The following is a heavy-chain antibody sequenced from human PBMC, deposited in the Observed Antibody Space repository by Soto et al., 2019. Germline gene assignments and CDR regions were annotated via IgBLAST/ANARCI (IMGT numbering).Heavy chain of an antibody. CDR1: GYTFTSYD. J-gene: IGHJ6*02. Sequence: QVQLVQSGAEVKKPGASVKVSCKASGYTFTSYDINWVRQATGQGLEWMGWMNPNSGNTGYAQKFQGRVNMTRNTSISTAYMELSSLRSEDTAVYYCARGWSSSGNYYYGMDVWGQGTTVTVSS. D-gene: IGHD6-6*01. CDR3: ARGWSSSGNYYYGMDV. CDR2: MNPNSGNT. V-gene: IGHV1-8*01.